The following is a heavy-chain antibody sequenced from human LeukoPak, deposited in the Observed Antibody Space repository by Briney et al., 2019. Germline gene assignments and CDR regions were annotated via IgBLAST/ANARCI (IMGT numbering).Heavy chain of an antibody. J-gene: IGHJ6*02. Sequence: SETLSLTCTVSGGSISNHYWNWIRQPPGKGLEWIGYIYDSGCTNYNPSLKSRVTISLDTSKNQFSLKLSSVTAADTAVYFCARGLYDILTGYSELGGDHYYYYAMDVWGQGTTVTVSS. CDR1: GGSISNHY. D-gene: IGHD3-9*01. CDR2: IYDSGCT. V-gene: IGHV4-59*11. CDR3: ARGLYDILTGYSELGGDHYYYYAMDV.